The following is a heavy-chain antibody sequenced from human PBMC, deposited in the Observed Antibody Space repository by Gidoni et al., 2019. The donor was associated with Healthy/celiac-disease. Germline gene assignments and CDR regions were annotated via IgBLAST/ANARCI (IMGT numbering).Heavy chain of an antibody. J-gene: IGHJ4*02. V-gene: IGHV4-31*03. CDR1: GGSISSGGYY. CDR2: IYYSGST. CDR3: ARSDYDSSGYYSRPFDY. Sequence: TVSGGSISSGGYYCSWIRQHPGKGLEWIGYIYYSGSTYYNPSLKSRVTISVDTSKNQFSLKLSSVTAADTAVYYCARSDYDSSGYYSRPFDYWGQGTLVTVSS. D-gene: IGHD3-22*01.